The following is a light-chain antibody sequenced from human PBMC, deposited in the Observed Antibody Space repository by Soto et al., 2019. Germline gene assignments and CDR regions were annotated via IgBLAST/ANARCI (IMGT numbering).Light chain of an antibody. CDR3: LQHNSYPFP. J-gene: IGKJ5*01. CDR1: QSINTY. CDR2: GAS. V-gene: IGKV1-17*01. Sequence: DTQMTQSPSSLSASVGDRVTITCRASQSINTYLNWFQQKPGEAPKLLIYGASSLHSGVPSRFSGSGSGTEFTLTISSLQPEDFATYYCLQHNSYPFPSGQGTRLEI.